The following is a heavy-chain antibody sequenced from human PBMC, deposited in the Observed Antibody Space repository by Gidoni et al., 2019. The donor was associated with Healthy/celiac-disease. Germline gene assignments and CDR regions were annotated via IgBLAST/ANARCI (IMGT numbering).Heavy chain of an antibody. CDR1: AGSICRVNW. J-gene: IGHJ4*02. CDR3: ARFTEYYDILTGYSSYYFDY. V-gene: IGHV4-4*02. D-gene: IGHD3-9*01. Sequence: QVQLPESGPGLVKPSGTLSLPCAVSAGSICRVNWLSWVRQPPGKGLEWIGEIYHSGSTNYNPSLKSRVTISVDKSKNQFSLKLSSVTAADTAVYYCARFTEYYDILTGYSSYYFDYWGQGTLVTVSS. CDR2: IYHSGST.